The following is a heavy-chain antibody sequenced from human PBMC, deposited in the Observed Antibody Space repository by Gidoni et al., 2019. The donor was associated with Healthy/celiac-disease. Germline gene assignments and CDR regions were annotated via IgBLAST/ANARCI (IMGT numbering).Heavy chain of an antibody. CDR1: GGSFSGYY. CDR2: LNHSGST. Sequence: QVQLQQWGAGLLKPSETLSLTCAVYGGSFSGYYWSWIRQPPGKGLEWIGELNHSGSTNYNPSLKSRVTISVDTSKNQFSLKLSSVTAADTAVYYCARGRRSSSWYGFPFNYWGQGTLVTVSS. J-gene: IGHJ4*02. V-gene: IGHV4-34*01. CDR3: ARGRRSSSWYGFPFNY. D-gene: IGHD6-13*01.